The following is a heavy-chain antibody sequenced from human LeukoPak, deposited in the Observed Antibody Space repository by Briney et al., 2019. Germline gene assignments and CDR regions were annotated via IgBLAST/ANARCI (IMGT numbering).Heavy chain of an antibody. Sequence: GASVKVSCKASGYTFTRYYMHWVRQAPRQGLEWMGIINPSGGSTSYAQKFQGRVTMTRDTSTSTVYMELSSLRSEDTAVYYCARDSPPYDSSGYYYSATPEYWGQGTLVTVSS. CDR1: GYTFTRYY. CDR3: ARDSPPYDSSGYYYSATPEY. CDR2: INPSGGST. V-gene: IGHV1-46*01. J-gene: IGHJ4*02. D-gene: IGHD3-22*01.